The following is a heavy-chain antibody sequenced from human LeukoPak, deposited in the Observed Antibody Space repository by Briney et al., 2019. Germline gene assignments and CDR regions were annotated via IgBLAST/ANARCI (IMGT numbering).Heavy chain of an antibody. Sequence: GEALKISFQGSGYSFTYYWIAWVRQMPGKGVEWMGIVYPGDSDTRYSPSFQGQVTISADKSISSAYLQWSSLKASDTAMYYCARRKGDGYNSPFDYWGQGILVTVSS. CDR1: GYSFTYYW. D-gene: IGHD5-24*01. CDR2: VYPGDSDT. J-gene: IGHJ4*02. CDR3: ARRKGDGYNSPFDY. V-gene: IGHV5-51*01.